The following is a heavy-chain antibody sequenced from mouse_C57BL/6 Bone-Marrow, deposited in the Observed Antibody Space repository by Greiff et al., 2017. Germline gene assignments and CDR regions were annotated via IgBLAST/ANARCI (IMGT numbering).Heavy chain of an antibody. CDR1: GYTFTSYW. CDR3: ASDGRGAMDY. Sequence: QVHVKQPGTELVKPGASVKLSCKASGYTFTSYWMHWVKQRPGQGLEWIGNINPSNGGTNYNEKFKSKATLTVDKSSSTAYLQLSSLTSEDSAVYYCASDGRGAMDYWGQGTSVTVSS. V-gene: IGHV1-53*01. J-gene: IGHJ4*01. D-gene: IGHD2-3*01. CDR2: INPSNGGT.